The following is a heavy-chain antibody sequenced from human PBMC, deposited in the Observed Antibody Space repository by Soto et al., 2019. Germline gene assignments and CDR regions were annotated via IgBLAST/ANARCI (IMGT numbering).Heavy chain of an antibody. CDR3: AKDCRGSYPNWFDP. Sequence: GGSLRLSCAASGFTFSSYAMSWVRQAPGKGLEWVSAISGGGGSTYYADSVKGRFTISRDNSKNTLYLQMDSLRAEDTAVYYCAKDCRGSYPNWFDPWGQGTLVTVSS. CDR1: GFTFSSYA. CDR2: ISGGGGST. J-gene: IGHJ5*02. D-gene: IGHD1-26*01. V-gene: IGHV3-23*01.